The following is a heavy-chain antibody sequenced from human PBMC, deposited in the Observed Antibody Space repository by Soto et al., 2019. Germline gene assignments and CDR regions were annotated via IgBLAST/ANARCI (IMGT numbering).Heavy chain of an antibody. V-gene: IGHV3-74*01. D-gene: IGHD5-18*01. CDR1: GFTFSSYW. Sequence: PGGSLRLSCAASGFTFSSYWMHWVRQAPGKGLVWVARINRDGSDTDYVDSVKGRFTISRDNAKNTLYFQMNSLRAEDTAVYYCGRGGSDSPMAPGYWGQGTLVTV. CDR3: GRGGSDSPMAPGY. CDR2: INRDGSDT. J-gene: IGHJ4*02.